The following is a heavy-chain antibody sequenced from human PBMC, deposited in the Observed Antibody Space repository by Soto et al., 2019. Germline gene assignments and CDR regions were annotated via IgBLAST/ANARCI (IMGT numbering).Heavy chain of an antibody. J-gene: IGHJ6*02. CDR2: IYYSGST. D-gene: IGHD2-15*01. CDR1: GGSISSSSYY. CDR3: ARYCSGGSCYSRRYRYGMDV. V-gene: IGHV4-39*01. Sequence: SETLSLTCTVSGGSISSSSYYWGWIRQPPGKGLEWIGSIYYSGSTYYNPSLKSRVTISVDTSKNQFSLKLSSVTAADTAVYYCARYCSGGSCYSRRYRYGMDVWGQGTTVTVSS.